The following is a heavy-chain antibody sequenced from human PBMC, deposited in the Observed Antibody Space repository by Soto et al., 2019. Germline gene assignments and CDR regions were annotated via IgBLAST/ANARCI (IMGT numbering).Heavy chain of an antibody. J-gene: IGHJ6*03. CDR3: ASPGIAARPLSYYDYMDV. CDR2: IYSGGST. D-gene: IGHD6-6*01. V-gene: IGHV3-66*01. CDR1: GFTVSSNY. Sequence: EVQLVESGGGLVQPGGSLRLSCAASGFTVSSNYMSWVRQAPGKGLEWVSVIYSGGSTYYADSVKGRFTISRDNSKNTLYLQMNSLRAEDTAVYYCASPGIAARPLSYYDYMDVWGKGTTVTVSS.